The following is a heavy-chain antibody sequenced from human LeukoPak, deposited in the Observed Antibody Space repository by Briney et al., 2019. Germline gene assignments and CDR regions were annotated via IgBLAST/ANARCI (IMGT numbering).Heavy chain of an antibody. V-gene: IGHV1-2*02. CDR2: INPNSGGT. CDR1: GYTFTSYG. J-gene: IGHJ4*02. D-gene: IGHD5-18*01. CDR3: ARGSGIQLWTPFDY. Sequence: ASVKVSCKASGYTFTSYGISWVRQAPGQGLEWMGWINPNSGGTNYAQKFQGRVTMTRDTSISTAYMELSRLRSDDTAVYYCARGSGIQLWTPFDYWGQGTLVTVSS.